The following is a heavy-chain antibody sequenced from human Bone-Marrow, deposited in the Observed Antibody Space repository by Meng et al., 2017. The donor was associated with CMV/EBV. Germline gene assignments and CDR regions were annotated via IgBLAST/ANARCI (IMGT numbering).Heavy chain of an antibody. Sequence: QGQLQGSGPGLVKPSQTLSLTCTVSGGSISSGDYYWSWIRQPPGKGLEWIGYIYYSGSTYYNPSLKSRVTISVDTSKNQFSLKLSSVTAADTAVYYCARDDTAMVKGAFDIWGQGTMVTVSS. V-gene: IGHV4-30-4*08. D-gene: IGHD5-18*01. CDR2: IYYSGST. CDR3: ARDDTAMVKGAFDI. J-gene: IGHJ3*02. CDR1: GGSISSGDYY.